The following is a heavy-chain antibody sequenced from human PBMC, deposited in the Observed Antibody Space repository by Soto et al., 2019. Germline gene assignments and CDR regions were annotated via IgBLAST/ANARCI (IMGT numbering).Heavy chain of an antibody. CDR1: GGTISSSSYY. J-gene: IGHJ5*02. D-gene: IGHD6-13*01. V-gene: IGHV4-39*01. Sequence: SETLSLTYTVSGGTISSSSYYWGWIRQPPGKGLEWIGSIYYSGSTYYNPSLKSRVTISVDTSKNQFSLKLSSVTAADTAVYYCARRVAAAPNWFDPWGQGTLVTVSS. CDR3: ARRVAAAPNWFDP. CDR2: IYYSGST.